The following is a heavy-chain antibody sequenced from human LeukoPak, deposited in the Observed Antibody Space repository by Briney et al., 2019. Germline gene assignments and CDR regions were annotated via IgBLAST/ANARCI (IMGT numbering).Heavy chain of an antibody. CDR1: GYTFTGYY. CDR3: ARRLLWFGDHTHWFDP. Sequence: ASVKVSCKASGYTFTGYYMRWVRQAPGQGLECIGWINPNSGGTNYAQKFQGRVTMTRDTSISTAYMELSRLRSDDTAVYYCARRLLWFGDHTHWFDPWGQGTLVTVSS. CDR2: INPNSGGT. V-gene: IGHV1-2*02. D-gene: IGHD3-10*01. J-gene: IGHJ5*02.